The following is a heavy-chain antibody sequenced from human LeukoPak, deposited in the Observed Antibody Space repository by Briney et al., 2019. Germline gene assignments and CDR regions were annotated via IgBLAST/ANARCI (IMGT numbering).Heavy chain of an antibody. V-gene: IGHV3-23*01. J-gene: IGHJ4*02. Sequence: QPGASLRLSCAAFGFTFSSYAMSWVRQAPGKGLEWVSAISGSGGSTYYADSVKGRFTISRDNSKNTLYLQMNSLRAEDTAVYYCAKARSYSYGVGYFDYWGQGTLVTVSS. CDR2: ISGSGGST. CDR3: AKARSYSYGVGYFDY. CDR1: GFTFSSYA. D-gene: IGHD5-18*01.